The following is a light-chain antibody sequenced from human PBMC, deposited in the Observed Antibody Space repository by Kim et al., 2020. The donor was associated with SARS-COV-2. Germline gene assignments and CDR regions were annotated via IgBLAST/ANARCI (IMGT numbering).Light chain of an antibody. CDR1: RGVGGY. V-gene: IGKV1-8*01. CDR2: DAS. J-gene: IGKJ1*01. Sequence: IRMTQSPSTLSASTGDRVTITCRASRGVGGYLAWYQQKPGNAPELLIYDASTLEGGVPSRFSGSGSGTEFTLSISRLQPEDFATYYCQQYYSYPRTFGQGTKVDIK. CDR3: QQYYSYPRT.